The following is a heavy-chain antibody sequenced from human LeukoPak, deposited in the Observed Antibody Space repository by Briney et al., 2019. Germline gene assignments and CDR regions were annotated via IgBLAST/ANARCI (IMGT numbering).Heavy chain of an antibody. J-gene: IGHJ5*02. V-gene: IGHV3-48*01. D-gene: IGHD3-22*01. Sequence: GGSLRLSCAASGFTFSSYTINWVRQAPGKGLEWVSYISISSSTMYYADSVKGRFTISRDNYKNTLYLQMNSLRAEDTAVYYCAKVDYYDSSGNYPNWFDPWGQGTLVTVSS. CDR3: AKVDYYDSSGNYPNWFDP. CDR1: GFTFSSYT. CDR2: ISISSSTM.